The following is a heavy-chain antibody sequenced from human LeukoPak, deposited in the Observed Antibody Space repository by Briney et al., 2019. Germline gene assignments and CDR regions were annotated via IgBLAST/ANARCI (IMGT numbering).Heavy chain of an antibody. V-gene: IGHV1-8*01. D-gene: IGHD6-19*01. CDR2: MNPNSGNT. Sequence: ASVKVSCKASGYTFTSYDINWVRQATGQGLEWMGWMNPNSGNTGYAQKFQGRVTMTRNTSISTAYMELSSLRSEDTAVYYCARDRPYSSGWYGVDAFDIWGQGTMVTVSS. CDR1: GYTFTSYD. CDR3: ARDRPYSSGWYGVDAFDI. J-gene: IGHJ3*02.